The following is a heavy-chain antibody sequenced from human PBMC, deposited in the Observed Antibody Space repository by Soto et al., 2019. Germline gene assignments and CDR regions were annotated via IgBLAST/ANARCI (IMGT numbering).Heavy chain of an antibody. D-gene: IGHD1-26*01. V-gene: IGHV1-18*01. J-gene: IGHJ4*02. CDR2: ISAYNGNT. CDR1: GYTLTSYG. Sequence: QVQLVQSGAEVKKPGASVKVSCKASGYTLTSYGISWVRQAPGQGLEWMGWISAYNGNTNYAQKLQGRVTMTTDTSTSTAYMEPRSLRSDYTAVYYCARDLGLDSGSSTIDYWRQGTLVTVSS. CDR3: ARDLGLDSGSSTIDY.